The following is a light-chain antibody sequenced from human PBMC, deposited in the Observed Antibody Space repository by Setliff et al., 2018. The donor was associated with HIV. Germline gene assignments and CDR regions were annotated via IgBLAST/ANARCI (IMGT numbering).Light chain of an antibody. V-gene: IGLV2-11*01. CDR1: SSDVGAYNR. CDR2: DVD. J-gene: IGLJ1*01. Sequence: QSVLTQPPSVSRSPGQSVTISCTGTSSDVGAYNRVSWYQQHPGKPPKLIIYDVDKGPSGVPDRFSGSKSGNTASLTVSGLQAEDEAEYYCCSHAGTFYVFGTGT. CDR3: CSHAGTFYV.